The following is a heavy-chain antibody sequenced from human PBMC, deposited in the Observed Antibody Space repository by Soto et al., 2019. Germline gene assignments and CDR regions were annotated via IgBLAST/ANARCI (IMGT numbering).Heavy chain of an antibody. Sequence: EVQVVESGGGLVKPGGSLRLSCVASGFTFSSYIMNWVRRAPGEGLEWVASISSSSSYVYYADSVKGRFTISRDNAKNSLFLQMSSLRAEATAVYYCTRTWRQYKWNDRRYWGQGTLVTVSS. J-gene: IGHJ4*02. V-gene: IGHV3-21*01. CDR3: TRTWRQYKWNDRRY. CDR1: GFTFSSYI. CDR2: ISSSSSYV. D-gene: IGHD1-20*01.